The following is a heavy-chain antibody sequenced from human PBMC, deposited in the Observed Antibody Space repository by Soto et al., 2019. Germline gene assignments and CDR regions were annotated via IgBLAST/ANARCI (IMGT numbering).Heavy chain of an antibody. CDR2: IKQDGSAK. CDR3: ARGGIAAPPFDP. V-gene: IGHV3-7*01. CDR1: GFTFSRYW. D-gene: IGHD6-13*01. J-gene: IGHJ5*02. Sequence: EVQLVESGGGLVQPGGSLRLSCAASGFTFSRYWMSWVRQAPGKGLGWVASIKQDGSAKYYVDSVKGRFTISRDNARNSMYLQMNSLRAEDTAVYSCARGGIAAPPFDPWGQGTLVTVSS.